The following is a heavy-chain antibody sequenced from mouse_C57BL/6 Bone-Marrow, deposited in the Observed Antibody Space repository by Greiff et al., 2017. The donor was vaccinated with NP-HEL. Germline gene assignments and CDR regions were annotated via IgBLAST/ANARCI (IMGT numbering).Heavy chain of an antibody. CDR3: ARTSRYGNYEGWFAY. Sequence: VHLVESGPGLVAPSQSLSITCTVSGFSLTSYAISWVRQPPGKGLEWLGVIWTGGGTNYNSALKSRMSISKDNSKSQVFLKMNSLQTDETARYYCARTSRYGNYEGWFAYWGQGTLVTVSA. J-gene: IGHJ3*01. D-gene: IGHD2-1*01. CDR2: IWTGGGT. V-gene: IGHV2-9-1*01. CDR1: GFSLTSYA.